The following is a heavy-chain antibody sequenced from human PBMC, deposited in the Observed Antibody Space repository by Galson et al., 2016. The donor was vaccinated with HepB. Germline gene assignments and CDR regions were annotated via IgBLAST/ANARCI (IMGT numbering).Heavy chain of an antibody. CDR1: GGSISSSGYY. J-gene: IGHJ4*02. CDR2: FYVGGNT. V-gene: IGHV4-39*01. Sequence: SETLSLTCNVSGGSISSSGYYWGWIRQPPGKELEWIGTFYVGGNTYYNPSLKGRVTISADTSKNGFSLKVTSVTAADTAIYYCATKGKEWLVHGYFDHWGQGTLVTVSS. CDR3: ATKGKEWLVHGYFDH. D-gene: IGHD6-19*01.